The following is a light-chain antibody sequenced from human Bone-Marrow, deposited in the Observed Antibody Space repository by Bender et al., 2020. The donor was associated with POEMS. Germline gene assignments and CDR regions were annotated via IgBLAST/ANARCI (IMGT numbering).Light chain of an antibody. J-gene: IGLJ1*01. Sequence: QSVLTQPPSASGTPGQSVIISCSGTDSNFGGNNVNWYQHLPGTAPRLVVYSNYQRPSGIPERFSGSTSGTTATLTISGARVEDEADYYCYSAADKEELFGTGTKVTVL. CDR2: SNY. CDR1: DSNFGGNN. V-gene: IGLV1-44*01. CDR3: YSAADKEEL.